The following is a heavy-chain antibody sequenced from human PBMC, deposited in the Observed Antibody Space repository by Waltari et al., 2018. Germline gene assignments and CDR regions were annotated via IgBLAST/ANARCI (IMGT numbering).Heavy chain of an antibody. CDR2: ILSGANT. V-gene: IGHV3-53*01. CDR3: ASSPKEGY. J-gene: IGHJ4*02. CDR1: GFTVNNKY. Sequence: EVQLVESGGGLIQPGGSLRVSCSASGFTVNNKYMLWVRQAPGKGIEWVSLILSGANTFYADSVRSRFTSSRDNTKNTLYLQMNSLRTEDTAVDYCASSPKEGYWGQGTLVTVSS.